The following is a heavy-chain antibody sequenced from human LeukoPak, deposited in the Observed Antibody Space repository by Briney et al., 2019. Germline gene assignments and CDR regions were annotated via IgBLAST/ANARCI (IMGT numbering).Heavy chain of an antibody. CDR2: IYYSGST. Sequence: SETLSLTCTVSGCSISSSSYYWGWIRQPPGKGLEWIGSIYYSGSTYYNPSLKSRITISVDTSKNQFSLKLSSVTAADTAVYYCARRTVAGTSLYYYYYMDVWGKGTTVTVSS. D-gene: IGHD6-19*01. CDR3: ARRTVAGTSLYYYYYMDV. V-gene: IGHV4-39*01. CDR1: GCSISSSSYY. J-gene: IGHJ6*03.